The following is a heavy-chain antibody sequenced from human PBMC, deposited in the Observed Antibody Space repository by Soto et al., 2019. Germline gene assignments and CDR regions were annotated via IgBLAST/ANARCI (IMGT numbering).Heavy chain of an antibody. CDR1: GGSFSSGDYY. V-gene: IGHV4-30-4*08. CDR3: AEEDAAMVD. Sequence: PSETLSLTCTVSGGSFSSGDYYWSWIRQHPGKGLEWLGYICFSGSTYYNPSLQSRVSMSVDTSKNQFSLELSSVTAADTAVYYCAEEDAAMVDWGQGTLVTVSS. CDR2: ICFSGST. J-gene: IGHJ4*02. D-gene: IGHD5-18*01.